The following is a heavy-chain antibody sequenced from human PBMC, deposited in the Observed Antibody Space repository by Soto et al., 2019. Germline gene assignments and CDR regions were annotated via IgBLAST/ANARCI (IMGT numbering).Heavy chain of an antibody. V-gene: IGHV3-23*01. CDR1: GFTFSSYA. D-gene: IGHD2-2*01. J-gene: IGHJ6*02. Sequence: EVQLLESGGGLVQPGGSLRLSCAASGFTFSSYAMSWVRQAPGKGLEWVSAISGSGGSTYYADSVKGRFTISRDNSKNPLYLQMNSLRAEDTAVYYCASRVPLDCSSTSCYAGNYYYGMDVWGQGTTVTVSS. CDR2: ISGSGGST. CDR3: ASRVPLDCSSTSCYAGNYYYGMDV.